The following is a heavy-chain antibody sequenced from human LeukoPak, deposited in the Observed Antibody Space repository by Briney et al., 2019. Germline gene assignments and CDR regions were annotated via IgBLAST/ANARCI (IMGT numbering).Heavy chain of an antibody. CDR1: GFTFNHHW. Sequence: GGSLRLSCAASGFTFNHHWMSWVRQAPGKGLEWVANIKQDESEEYYADSVKGRFTISGDNAKNSLYLQMNSLRPEDSAMYYCARDRVGATDYFDYWGQGTLVTVSS. CDR3: ARDRVGATDYFDY. V-gene: IGHV3-7*03. CDR2: IKQDESEE. D-gene: IGHD1-26*01. J-gene: IGHJ4*02.